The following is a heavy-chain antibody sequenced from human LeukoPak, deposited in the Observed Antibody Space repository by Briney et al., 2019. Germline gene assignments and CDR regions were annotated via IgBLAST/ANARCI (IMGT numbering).Heavy chain of an antibody. Sequence: GGSLRLSCAASGFTVSSNYMSWVRQAPGKGLEWVSVIYSGGSTYYADSVKGRFTISRDNSKNTLYLQMNSLRAEDTAVYYCARDQRDYSNYIYYSYGMDVWGQGTTVTVSS. CDR2: IYSGGST. V-gene: IGHV3-53*01. CDR3: ARDQRDYSNYIYYSYGMDV. J-gene: IGHJ6*02. D-gene: IGHD4-11*01. CDR1: GFTVSSNY.